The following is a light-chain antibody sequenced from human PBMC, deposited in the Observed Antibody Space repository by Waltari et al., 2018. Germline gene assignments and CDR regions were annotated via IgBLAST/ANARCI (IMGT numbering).Light chain of an antibody. CDR3: QQRFSWPT. Sequence: EIVLTQSPATLSLSPGERATLSCRASQSVSSYLAWYQQKPGQAPRLLIYGAYNRATGIPDRFSGRGSGTDFTLTISSLEPEDFAVYYCQQRFSWPTFGQGAKVEIK. CDR2: GAY. V-gene: IGKV3-11*01. J-gene: IGKJ1*01. CDR1: QSVSSY.